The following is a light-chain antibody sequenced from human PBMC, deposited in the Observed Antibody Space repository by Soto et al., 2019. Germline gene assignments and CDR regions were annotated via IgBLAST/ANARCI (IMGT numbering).Light chain of an antibody. V-gene: IGKV4-1*01. J-gene: IGKJ4*01. CDR2: WAS. Sequence: DIVMTQSPDSLSVSLVERATINCKSSQSVLYSSNNKNYLAWYQQKPGQPPKLLIYWASTRESGVPDRFSGSGSGTDFTLTISSLQAEDVAVYYCRQYYSTPLTFGGGTKVDIK. CDR1: QSVLYSSNNKNY. CDR3: RQYYSTPLT.